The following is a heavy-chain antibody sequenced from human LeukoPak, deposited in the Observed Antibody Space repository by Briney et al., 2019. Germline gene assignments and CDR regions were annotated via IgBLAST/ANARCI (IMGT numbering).Heavy chain of an antibody. Sequence: SETLSLTCAVYGGSFSGYYWGWIRQPPGKGLEWIGSIYYSGSTYYNPSLKSRVTISVDTSKNQFSLKLSSVTAADTAVYYCASLMALEWQWLVDGKENWFDPWGQGTLVTVSS. CDR3: ASLMALEWQWLVDGKENWFDP. J-gene: IGHJ5*02. V-gene: IGHV4-39*01. D-gene: IGHD6-19*01. CDR1: GGSFSGYY. CDR2: IYYSGST.